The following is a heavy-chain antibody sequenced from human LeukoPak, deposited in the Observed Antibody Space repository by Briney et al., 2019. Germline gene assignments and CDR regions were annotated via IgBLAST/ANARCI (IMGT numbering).Heavy chain of an antibody. CDR2: INGGGDNT. J-gene: IGHJ4*02. V-gene: IGHV3-23*01. Sequence: GGSLRLSCAASGFTFSISAMSWVRQAPGKGLEWVSAINGGGDNTYYAESVKGRFTISRDNSKNTLFLQMNTLRAEDTAVYYCAKGAAGVNRVFDYWGQGTLVTVSS. CDR1: GFTFSISA. CDR3: AKGAAGVNRVFDY. D-gene: IGHD6-19*01.